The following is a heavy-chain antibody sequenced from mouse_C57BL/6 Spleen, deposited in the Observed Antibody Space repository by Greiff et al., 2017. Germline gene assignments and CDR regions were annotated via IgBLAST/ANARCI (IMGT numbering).Heavy chain of an antibody. Sequence: VQLQQSGPGLVKPSQSLSLTCSVTGYSITSGYYWNWLRQFPGNKLEWMGYISNDGSNNYNPSLKNRISITRDTDKNQFLLKLNSVTTEDTATYYCGKRGGDYADAKDYWGQGTSVTVSS. CDR3: GKRGGDYADAKDY. D-gene: IGHD2-4*01. CDR2: ISNDGSN. J-gene: IGHJ4*01. CDR1: GYSITSGYY. V-gene: IGHV3-6*01.